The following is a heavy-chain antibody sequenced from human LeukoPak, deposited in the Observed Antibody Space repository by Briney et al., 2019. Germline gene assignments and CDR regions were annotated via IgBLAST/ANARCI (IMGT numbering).Heavy chain of an antibody. D-gene: IGHD3-10*01. CDR3: TRAILWLGDLSYFDY. Sequence: GRSLRLSCKASGFTFGDYAMSWLRQAPGKGLEWVGFIRSKAYGGTTEYAASVKGRFTISRADSTSIAYLQMHSLKTEDTAVYYCTRAILWLGDLSYFDYWGQGTLVTVSS. CDR1: GFTFGDYA. J-gene: IGHJ4*02. CDR2: IRSKAYGGTT. V-gene: IGHV3-49*03.